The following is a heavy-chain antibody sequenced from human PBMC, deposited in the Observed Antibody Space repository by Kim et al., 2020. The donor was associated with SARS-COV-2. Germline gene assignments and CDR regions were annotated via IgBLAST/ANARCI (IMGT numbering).Heavy chain of an antibody. J-gene: IGHJ4*02. CDR2: ISYDGSNK. D-gene: IGHD3-10*01. CDR3: ARGVLFSQLWFGELS. V-gene: IGHV3-33*05. CDR1: GFTFSSYG. Sequence: GGSLRLSCAASGFTFSSYGMHWVRQAPGKGLEWVAVISYDGSNKYYADSVKGRFTISRDNSKNTLYLQMNSLRAEDTAVYYCARGVLFSQLWFGELSWGQGTLVTVSS.